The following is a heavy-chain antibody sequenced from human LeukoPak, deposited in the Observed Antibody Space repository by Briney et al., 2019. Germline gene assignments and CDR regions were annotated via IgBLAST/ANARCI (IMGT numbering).Heavy chain of an antibody. CDR3: AKDLTKGAYCSSTSCDDAFDI. Sequence: GGSLRLSCAASGFTFSSYGMHWVRQAPGKGLEWVAVIWYDGSNKYYADSVKGRFTISRDNSKNTLYLQMNSLRAEDTAVYYCAKDLTKGAYCSSTSCDDAFDIWGQGTMVTVSS. J-gene: IGHJ3*02. D-gene: IGHD2-2*01. CDR1: GFTFSSYG. CDR2: IWYDGSNK. V-gene: IGHV3-30*02.